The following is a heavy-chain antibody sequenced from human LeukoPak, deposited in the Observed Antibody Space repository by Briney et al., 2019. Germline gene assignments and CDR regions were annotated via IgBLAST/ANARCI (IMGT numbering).Heavy chain of an antibody. Sequence: PGGSLRLSCAASGFTFSSYAMHWVRQAPGKGLGYVSAISSNGGSTYYANSVKGRFTISRDNSKNTLYLQMGSLRAEDMAVYYCAREASDYWGQGTLVTVSS. CDR2: ISSNGGST. V-gene: IGHV3-64*01. CDR1: GFTFSSYA. J-gene: IGHJ4*02. CDR3: AREASDY.